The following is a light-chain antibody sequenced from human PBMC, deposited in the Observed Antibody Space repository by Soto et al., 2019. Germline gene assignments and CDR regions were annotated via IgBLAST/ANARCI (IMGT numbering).Light chain of an antibody. CDR2: AAY. CDR3: KQSYSTSIT. V-gene: IGKV1-39*01. CDR1: QSISSY. J-gene: IGKJ5*01. Sequence: DIQMTQSPSSLSASVGDRVTITCRASQSISSYLNWYQQKPGKAHKLLIYAAYSLQSGVQSRFSGSGSGTDFTLTIRSLQPEDFATYYCKQSYSTSITFGQGTRLEIK.